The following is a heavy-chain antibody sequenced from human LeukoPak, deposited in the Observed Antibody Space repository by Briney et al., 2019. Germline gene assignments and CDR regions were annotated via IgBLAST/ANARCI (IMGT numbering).Heavy chain of an antibody. Sequence: SETLSLTCTVSGGSISSSSYYWGWIRQPPGKGLEWIGSIYYSGSTYYNPSLKSRVTISVDTSKNQFSLKLSSVTAADTAVYYCARERYCSGGSCYAFDYWGQGTLVTVSS. J-gene: IGHJ4*02. CDR2: IYYSGST. CDR3: ARERYCSGGSCYAFDY. D-gene: IGHD2-15*01. V-gene: IGHV4-39*07. CDR1: GGSISSSSYY.